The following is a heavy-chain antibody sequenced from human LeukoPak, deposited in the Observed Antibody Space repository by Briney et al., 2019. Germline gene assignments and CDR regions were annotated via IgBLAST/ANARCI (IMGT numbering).Heavy chain of an antibody. Sequence: GASVKVSCKASGYTFTGYYMHWVRQAPGQGLEWMGWINPNSGGTNYAQKFQGRVTMTRDTSISTAYMELSRLRSDDTAVYYCARASYGSSDYEYFQHWGQGTLVTVSS. CDR1: GYTFTGYY. CDR3: ARASYGSSDYEYFQH. D-gene: IGHD3-22*01. V-gene: IGHV1-2*02. J-gene: IGHJ1*01. CDR2: INPNSGGT.